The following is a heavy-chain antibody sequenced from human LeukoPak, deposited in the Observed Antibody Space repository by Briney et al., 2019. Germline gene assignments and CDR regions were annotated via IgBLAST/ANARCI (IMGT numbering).Heavy chain of an antibody. CDR2: IKQDGSEN. Sequence: PGGSLRLSCAASGFTFSNYWMTWIRQAPGKGLEWVATIKQDGSENYYVDSVKGRFTISRDNAKNSLYLQMNSLRAEDTAVYYCTRDYQEVGSSWSDFDYWGQGTLVTVSS. D-gene: IGHD6-13*01. CDR1: GFTFSNYW. CDR3: TRDYQEVGSSWSDFDY. V-gene: IGHV3-7*01. J-gene: IGHJ4*02.